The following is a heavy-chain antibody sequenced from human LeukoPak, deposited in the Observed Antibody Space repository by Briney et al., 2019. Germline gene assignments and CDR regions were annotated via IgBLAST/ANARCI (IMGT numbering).Heavy chain of an antibody. Sequence: GGSLRLSCAGSGFTFGFYAMTWVRQAPGKGLEWVSGITGDASVTYDADSVKGRFNISRDNSKNTLYLQLNSLRVEDTAVYYCAKAYSTSLYGDAFHIWSQGTMVTVSP. V-gene: IGHV3-23*01. CDR1: GFTFGFYA. J-gene: IGHJ3*02. CDR3: AKAYSTSLYGDAFHI. CDR2: ITGDASVT. D-gene: IGHD6-13*01.